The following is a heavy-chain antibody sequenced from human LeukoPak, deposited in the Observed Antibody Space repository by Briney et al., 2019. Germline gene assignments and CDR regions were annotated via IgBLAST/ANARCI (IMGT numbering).Heavy chain of an antibody. CDR3: VRDPSYGSSWYYYMDV. CDR1: EFTFVRYA. CDR2: ISSSSFKI. Sequence: GGSLRLSCAASEFTFVRYAMNWVRQAPGKGLEWVSYISSSSFKIGYADSVKGRFTISRDNSKDSLYLQMDSLRVEDTAVYYCVRDPSYGSSWYYYMDVWGKGTTVTVSS. J-gene: IGHJ6*03. D-gene: IGHD6-13*01. V-gene: IGHV3-48*04.